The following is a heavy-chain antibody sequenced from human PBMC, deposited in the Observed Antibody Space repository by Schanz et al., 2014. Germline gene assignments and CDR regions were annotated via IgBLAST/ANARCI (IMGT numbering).Heavy chain of an antibody. CDR3: ARVYNWNPGGWYFDL. J-gene: IGHJ2*01. V-gene: IGHV1-2*02. Sequence: QLVQSGSEFRKPGASVKVSCKASGYTFTGYYMHWVRQAPGQGLEWMGWINPNSGGTNYAQKFQGRVTMTRDTSISTAYMELSRLRSDDTAVYYCARVYNWNPGGWYFDLWGRGTLVTVSS. CDR2: INPNSGGT. CDR1: GYTFTGYY. D-gene: IGHD1-20*01.